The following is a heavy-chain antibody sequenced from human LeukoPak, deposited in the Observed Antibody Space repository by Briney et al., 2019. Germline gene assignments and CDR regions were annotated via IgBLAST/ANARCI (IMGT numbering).Heavy chain of an antibody. CDR2: IYYSGST. Sequence: SETLSLTCTISGGSISSSSYYWGWIRQPPGKGLEWIGGIYYSGSTYYNPSLKSRVTISVDTSKNQFSLKLSSVTAADTAVYYCARLISRSYDILTGYYSGDYWGQGTLVTVSS. D-gene: IGHD3-9*01. J-gene: IGHJ4*02. CDR3: ARLISRSYDILTGYYSGDY. CDR1: GGSISSSSYY. V-gene: IGHV4-39*01.